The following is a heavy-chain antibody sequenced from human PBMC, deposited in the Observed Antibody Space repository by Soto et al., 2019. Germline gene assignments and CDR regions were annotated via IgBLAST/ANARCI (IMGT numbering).Heavy chain of an antibody. CDR1: GGSITSGDYY. CDR2: IFYTGST. Sequence: SETLSLTCTVSGGSITSGDYYWSWIRQPPGKGLEWIGCIFYTGSTYYNPSLKSRITISVHTSKSQFSLKLTSVTAADTAVYYCASVTRYCTGGGCNPNWFDPWGQGTLVTVSS. CDR3: ASVTRYCTGGGCNPNWFDP. V-gene: IGHV4-30-4*01. J-gene: IGHJ5*02. D-gene: IGHD2-8*02.